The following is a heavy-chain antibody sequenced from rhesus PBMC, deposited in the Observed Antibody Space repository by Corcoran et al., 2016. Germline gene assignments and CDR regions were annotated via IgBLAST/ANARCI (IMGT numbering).Heavy chain of an antibody. CDR2: ILPLVGIT. CDR3: AMGYSNYYTGLDS. D-gene: IGHD4-23*01. J-gene: IGHJ6*01. Sequence: VQLVQSGAEVKKPGASVKVSCQASGFTFGSFAISWGRQGRGQGLEGRWVILPLVGITDDAERGQGMGTIAAESSTITPYRELSSLRSEYTAVYYCAMGYSNYYTGLDSWGQGFVVTVSS. CDR1: GFTFGSFA. V-gene: IGHV1-198*02.